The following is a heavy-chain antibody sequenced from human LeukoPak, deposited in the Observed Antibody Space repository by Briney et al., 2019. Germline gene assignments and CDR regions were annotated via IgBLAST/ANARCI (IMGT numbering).Heavy chain of an antibody. D-gene: IGHD3-22*01. Sequence: PGGSLRLSCAASGFTFSSYAMSWVRQAPAKGLEWVSAISGSGGSTYYADSVKGRFTISRDNSKNTLYLQMNSLRAEDTAVHYCARVYYYDSSGYFGYWGQGTLVTVSS. J-gene: IGHJ4*02. CDR2: ISGSGGST. CDR3: ARVYYYDSSGYFGY. CDR1: GFTFSSYA. V-gene: IGHV3-23*01.